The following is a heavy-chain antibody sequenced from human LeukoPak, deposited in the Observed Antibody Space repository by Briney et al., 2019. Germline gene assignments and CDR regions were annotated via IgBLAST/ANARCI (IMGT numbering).Heavy chain of an antibody. Sequence: SQTLSLTCAVSGGSISSGGYSWSWIRQPPGKGLEWIGYIYYSGSTNYNPSLKSRVTTSVDTSKNQFSLKLSSVTAADTAVYYCARASPRPDLKNWFDPWGQGTLVTVSS. J-gene: IGHJ5*02. CDR2: IYYSGST. CDR3: ARASPRPDLKNWFDP. CDR1: GGSISSGGYS. V-gene: IGHV4-61*08.